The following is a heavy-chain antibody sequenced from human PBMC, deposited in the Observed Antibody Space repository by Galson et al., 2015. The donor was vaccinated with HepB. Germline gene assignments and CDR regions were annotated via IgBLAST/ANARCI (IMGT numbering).Heavy chain of an antibody. CDR2: ISSSSSYT. J-gene: IGHJ4*02. V-gene: IGHV3-11*06. D-gene: IGHD5-24*01. CDR1: GFTFSDYY. Sequence: SLRLSCAASGFTFSDYYMSWIRQAPGKGLEWVSYISSSSSYTNYADSVKGRFTISRDNAKNSLYLQMNSLRAEDTAVYYCAKSPRARGRLDYWGQGTLVTVSS. CDR3: AKSPRARGRLDY.